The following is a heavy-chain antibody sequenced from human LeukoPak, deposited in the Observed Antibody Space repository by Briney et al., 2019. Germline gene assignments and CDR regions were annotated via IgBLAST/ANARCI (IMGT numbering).Heavy chain of an antibody. CDR1: GFTFSSYA. D-gene: IGHD6-19*01. V-gene: IGHV3-23*01. J-gene: IGHJ4*02. CDR3: AKAGSGWWYFDY. CDR2: ISGSGGST. Sequence: GGSLRLSCAASGFTFSSYAMNWVRQAPGKGLEWVSAISGSGGSTYYADSVKGRFTISRDNAKNTLYLQMNSLRAEDTAVYYCAKAGSGWWYFDYWGQGTLVTVSS.